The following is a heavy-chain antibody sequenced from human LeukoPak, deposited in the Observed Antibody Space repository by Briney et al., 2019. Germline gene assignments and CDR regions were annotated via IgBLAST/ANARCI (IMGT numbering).Heavy chain of an antibody. D-gene: IGHD3-3*01. Sequence: ASVKVSCKASGYTFTGYYMHWVRQAPGQGLEWMGWINPNSGGTNYAQKFQGRVTITRNTSISTAYMELSSLRSEDTAVYYCARVLTDFWSGSSWFDPWGQGTLVTVSS. CDR3: ARVLTDFWSGSSWFDP. CDR1: GYTFTGYY. CDR2: INPNSGGT. J-gene: IGHJ5*02. V-gene: IGHV1-2*02.